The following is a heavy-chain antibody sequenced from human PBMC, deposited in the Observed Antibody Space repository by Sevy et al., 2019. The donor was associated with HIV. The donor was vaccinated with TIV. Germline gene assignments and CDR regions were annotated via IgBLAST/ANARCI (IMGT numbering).Heavy chain of an antibody. CDR1: GFTFTRYW. D-gene: IGHD6-13*01. J-gene: IGHJ6*02. V-gene: IGHV3-9*01. CDR2: ISWNGADI. Sequence: GGSLRLSCAASGFTFTRYWLTWVRRAPGKGLEWVSGISWNGADIGFAASVKGRFAISRDNGKGSVYLQINSLTPEDTGVYSCAKGQQLITQSGSYFYYGMNVWGQGTTVTVSS. CDR3: AKGQQLITQSGSYFYYGMNV.